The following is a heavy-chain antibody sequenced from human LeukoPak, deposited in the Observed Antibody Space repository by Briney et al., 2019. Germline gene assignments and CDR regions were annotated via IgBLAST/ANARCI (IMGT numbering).Heavy chain of an antibody. D-gene: IGHD6-13*01. J-gene: IGHJ5*02. Sequence: GGSLRLSCAASGFTFSSYAMSWVRQAPGKGLEWVSIISGSGGSTYYADSMKGRFTISRDNSKNTVYLQMNSLRPEDTAVYFCARSIAAAGRFDPWGQGTLVTVSS. CDR1: GFTFSSYA. V-gene: IGHV3-23*01. CDR3: ARSIAAAGRFDP. CDR2: ISGSGGST.